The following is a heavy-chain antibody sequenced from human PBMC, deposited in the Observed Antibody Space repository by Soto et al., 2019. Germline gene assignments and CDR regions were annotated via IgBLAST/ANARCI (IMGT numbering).Heavy chain of an antibody. CDR3: ARDTYPQAGQMKP. D-gene: IGHD6-19*01. V-gene: IGHV3-7*05. Sequence: PGGSLRLSCAASGFTFSSYWMSWVRQAPGKGLEWVANIKQDGSEKYYVDSVKGRFTISRDNAKNSLYLQMNSLRAEDTAVYYCARDTYPQAGQMKPWGQGTLVNVSS. CDR1: GFTFSSYW. J-gene: IGHJ5*02. CDR2: IKQDGSEK.